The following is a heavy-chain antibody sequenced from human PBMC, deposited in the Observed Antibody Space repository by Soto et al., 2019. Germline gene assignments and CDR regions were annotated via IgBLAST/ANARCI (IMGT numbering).Heavy chain of an antibody. CDR2: IIPIFGTA. D-gene: IGHD1-7*01. V-gene: IGHV1-69*12. J-gene: IGHJ6*02. CDR3: ARVRNWNYEGPNYYYYYGMDV. Sequence: QVQLVQSGAEVKKPGSSVKVSCKASGGTFSSYAISWVRQAPGQGLEWMGGIIPIFGTANYAQKFQGRVTITAAESTXXAXMEXSSLRSEDTAGYYCARVRNWNYEGPNYYYYYGMDVWGQGTTVTVSS. CDR1: GGTFSSYA.